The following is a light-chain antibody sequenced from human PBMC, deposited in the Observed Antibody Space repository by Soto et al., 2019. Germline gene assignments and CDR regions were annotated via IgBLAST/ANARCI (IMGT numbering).Light chain of an antibody. Sequence: PGERDTLYCRASQSVSTSYLTWYQQKPGQAPRLLIYGASTRATSIPARFSGSGSGTDFTLTISSLQPEDFAVYYCQQDYARFTFGPGTKVDIK. J-gene: IGKJ3*01. CDR3: QQDYARFT. CDR2: GAS. CDR1: QSVSTSY. V-gene: IGKV3D-7*01.